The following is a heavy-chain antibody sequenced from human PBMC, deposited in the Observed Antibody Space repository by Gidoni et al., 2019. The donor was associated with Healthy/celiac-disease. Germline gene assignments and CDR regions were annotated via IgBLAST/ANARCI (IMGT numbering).Heavy chain of an antibody. V-gene: IGHV3-21*01. CDR2: ISSSSSYI. D-gene: IGHD6-13*01. CDR1: EFTFSSYS. Sequence: VQLVESGGGLVKPGGSLRLSFTASEFTFSSYSMNWVRQAPGKGLEWVSSISSSSSYIYYADSVKGRFTISRDNAKNSLYRQMNSLRAEDTAVYYCASSAFGSSWFNYWGQGTLVTVSS. J-gene: IGHJ4*02. CDR3: ASSAFGSSWFNY.